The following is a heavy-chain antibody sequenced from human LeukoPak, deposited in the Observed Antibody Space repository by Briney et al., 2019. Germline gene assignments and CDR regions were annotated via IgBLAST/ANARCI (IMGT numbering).Heavy chain of an antibody. V-gene: IGHV3-49*04. Sequence: PGGSLRLSCTPSGFIFCDYAMTWVRQAPGKGLEWVGFIRSKAYGGTTEYAASVKGRFTISRDDSKSIAYLQMNSLKTEDTAVYYCKRYYYDGTCDYWGEGALVTVSS. CDR2: IRSKAYGGTT. J-gene: IGHJ4*02. D-gene: IGHD3-22*01. CDR1: GFIFCDYA. CDR3: KRYYYDGTCDY.